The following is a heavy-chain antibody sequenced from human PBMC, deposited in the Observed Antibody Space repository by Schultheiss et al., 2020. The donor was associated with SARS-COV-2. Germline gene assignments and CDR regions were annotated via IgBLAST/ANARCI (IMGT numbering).Heavy chain of an antibody. Sequence: SETLSLTCTVSGDSIEGYYWHWIRQPPGKGLEWIGDLFYGGSPNYNPSLKSRLFISGDTSKNQVSLNVRSVTAADTAVYYCARLDVGLDFWGQGTLVTVSS. V-gene: IGHV4-59*08. CDR3: ARLDVGLDF. CDR1: GDSIEGYY. D-gene: IGHD1-26*01. CDR2: LFYGGSP. J-gene: IGHJ4*02.